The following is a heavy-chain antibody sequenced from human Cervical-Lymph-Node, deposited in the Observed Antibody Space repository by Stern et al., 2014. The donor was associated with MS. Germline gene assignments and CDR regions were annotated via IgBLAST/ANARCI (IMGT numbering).Heavy chain of an antibody. D-gene: IGHD6-19*01. Sequence: QLQLQESGPGLVKPSQTLSLTCTVSGASITGGGSFWSWIRQPAGKRLEWIGRIYTSGSTDYTPSLKSRVTISVDALKNKFSRKLTSVTAADTAVYYCARDSAAGSSIRDYYFGLDVWGQGTTVTVSS. CDR3: ARDSAAGSSIRDYYFGLDV. J-gene: IGHJ6*02. CDR2: IYTSGST. V-gene: IGHV4-61*02. CDR1: GASITGGGSF.